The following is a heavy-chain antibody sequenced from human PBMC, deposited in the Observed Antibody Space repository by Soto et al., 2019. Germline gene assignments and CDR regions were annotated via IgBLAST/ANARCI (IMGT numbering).Heavy chain of an antibody. CDR2: ISAYNGNT. D-gene: IGHD3-3*01. J-gene: IGHJ1*01. Sequence: ASVKVSCNASGYTFTSYGISWVRQAPGQGLEWMGWISAYNGNTNYAQKLQGRVTMTTDTSTSTAYMELRSLRSDDTAVYYCARNFRSNYDFVPQVFQHWGHGPLVPVS. CDR1: GYTFTSYG. CDR3: ARNFRSNYDFVPQVFQH. V-gene: IGHV1-18*04.